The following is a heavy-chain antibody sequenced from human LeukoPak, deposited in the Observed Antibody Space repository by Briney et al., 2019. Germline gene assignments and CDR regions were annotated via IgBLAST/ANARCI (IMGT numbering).Heavy chain of an antibody. CDR1: VIRFVDYA. D-gene: IGHD4-17*01. V-gene: IGHV3-43*02. Sequence: GGALRLSCAASVIRFVDYAMHWVRPGLGQGLEWVSLISGDGVSSNYTGSVKGRFTISRDNSKNSLYLQMNNLRAEDSAFYYCAKPTAMTTPYYFNSWGQGTLVTVSS. CDR3: AKPTAMTTPYYFNS. CDR2: ISGDGVSS. J-gene: IGHJ4*02.